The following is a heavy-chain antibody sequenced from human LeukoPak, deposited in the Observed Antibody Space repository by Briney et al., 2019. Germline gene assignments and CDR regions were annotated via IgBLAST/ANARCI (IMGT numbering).Heavy chain of an antibody. CDR1: GGTFSSYA. V-gene: IGHV1-69*04. D-gene: IGHD5-12*01. Sequence: SVKVSCKASGGTFSSYAISWVRQAPGQGLEWMGRIIPILGIANYAQKFQGRVTITADESTSTAYMELSSLRSEDTAVYYCARGGYSGYDYDYYYGMDVWGQGTTVTVSS. CDR3: ARGGYSGYDYDYYYGMDV. CDR2: IIPILGIA. J-gene: IGHJ6*02.